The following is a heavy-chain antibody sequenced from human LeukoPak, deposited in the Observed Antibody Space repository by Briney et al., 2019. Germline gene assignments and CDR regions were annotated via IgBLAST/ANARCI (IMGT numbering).Heavy chain of an antibody. J-gene: IGHJ4*02. CDR1: GFTFSSYA. D-gene: IGHD1-1*01. CDR2: ISYDGSNK. Sequence: GGSLRLSCAASGFTFSSYAMHWVRQAPGKGLEGVAVISYDGSNKYYADSVKGRFTISRDNSKNTLYLQMNSLRAEDTAVYYCARGLYNCTDGYYFDYWGQGTLVTVSS. V-gene: IGHV3-30*04. CDR3: ARGLYNCTDGYYFDY.